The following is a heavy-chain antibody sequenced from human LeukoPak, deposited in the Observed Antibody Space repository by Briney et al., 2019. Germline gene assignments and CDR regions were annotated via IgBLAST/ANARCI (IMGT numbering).Heavy chain of an antibody. CDR3: AKDRAVWFGSAPFDY. Sequence: PGGSLRLSCAASGFTFSSYGMSWVRQAPGKGLEWVSAISGSGGSTYYADSVKGRFTISRDNSKNTLYLQMNSLRAEDTAVYYCAKDRAVWFGSAPFDYWGQGTLVTVSS. CDR2: ISGSGGST. D-gene: IGHD3-10*01. V-gene: IGHV3-23*01. J-gene: IGHJ4*02. CDR1: GFTFSSYG.